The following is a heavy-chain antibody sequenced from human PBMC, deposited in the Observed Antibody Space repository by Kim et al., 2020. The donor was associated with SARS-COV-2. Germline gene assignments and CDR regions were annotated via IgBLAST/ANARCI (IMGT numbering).Heavy chain of an antibody. J-gene: IGHJ6*02. Sequence: SVKVSCKTSGGTFSISTINWVRQAPGQGLEWVGGITPIFAAATYAQKFQGRVTITADESTSTAYMELSSRTSDDTAIYLCASVNGTPRNSCSSVSCSITFASYVGMDVWGQGTTVTVSS. CDR2: ITPIFAAA. CDR3: ASVNGTPRNSCSSVSCSITFASYVGMDV. V-gene: IGHV1-69*13. D-gene: IGHD2-2*01. CDR1: GGTFSIST.